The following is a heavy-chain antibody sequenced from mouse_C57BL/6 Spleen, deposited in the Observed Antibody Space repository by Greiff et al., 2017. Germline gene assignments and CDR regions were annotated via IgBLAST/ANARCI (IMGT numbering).Heavy chain of an antibody. J-gene: IGHJ3*01. CDR2: ISSGGDYI. CDR1: GFTFSSYA. V-gene: IGHV5-9-1*02. CDR3: TIITTTGFAY. Sequence: EVMLVESGEGLVKPGGSLKLSCAASGFTFSSYAMSWVRQTPEKRLEWVAYISSGGDYIYYADTVKGRFTISRDNARNTLYLQMSSLKSEDTAMYYCTIITTTGFAYWGQGTLVTVSA. D-gene: IGHD1-1*01.